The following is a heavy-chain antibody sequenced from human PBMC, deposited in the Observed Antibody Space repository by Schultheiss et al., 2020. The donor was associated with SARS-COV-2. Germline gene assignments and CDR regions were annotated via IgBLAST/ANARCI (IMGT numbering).Heavy chain of an antibody. CDR1: GFTFSSYA. CDR2: ISYDGSNK. D-gene: IGHD3-3*01. V-gene: IGHV3-30-3*01. CDR3: ARDPDYDFWSGYSRHFDY. J-gene: IGHJ4*02. Sequence: GGSLRLSCAASGFTFSSYAMHWVRQAPGKGLEWVAVISYDGSNKYYADSVKGRFTISRDNSKNTLYLQMNSLRDEDTAVYYCARDPDYDFWSGYSRHFDYWGQGTLVTVSS.